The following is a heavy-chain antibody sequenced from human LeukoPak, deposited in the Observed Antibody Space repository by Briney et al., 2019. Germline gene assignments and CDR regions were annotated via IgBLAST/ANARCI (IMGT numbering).Heavy chain of an antibody. CDR3: ARGRYGSSWHSGGFDP. D-gene: IGHD6-13*01. CDR2: MTPNSGNT. Sequence: ASVKVSCKASGYTFTSYDINWVRQATGQGLEWMGWMTPNSGNTGYAQKFQGRVTMTRNISISTAYMELSSLRSEDTAVYFCARGRYGSSWHSGGFDPWGQGTLVTVSS. V-gene: IGHV1-8*01. CDR1: GYTFTSYD. J-gene: IGHJ5*02.